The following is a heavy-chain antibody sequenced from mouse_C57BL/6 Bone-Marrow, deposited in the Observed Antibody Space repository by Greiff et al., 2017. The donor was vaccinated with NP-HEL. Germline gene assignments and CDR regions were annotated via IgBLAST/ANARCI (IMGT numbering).Heavy chain of an antibody. J-gene: IGHJ1*03. CDR3: ASWDYYGSSFPSSWYFDV. CDR2: IYPGSGST. D-gene: IGHD1-1*01. Sequence: QVQLQQSGAELVKPGASVKMSCKASGYTFTSYWITWVKQRPGQGLEWIGDIYPGSGSTNYNEKFKSKATLTVDTSSSTAYMQLSSLTSEDSAVYYCASWDYYGSSFPSSWYFDVWGTGTTVTVSS. V-gene: IGHV1-55*01. CDR1: GYTFTSYW.